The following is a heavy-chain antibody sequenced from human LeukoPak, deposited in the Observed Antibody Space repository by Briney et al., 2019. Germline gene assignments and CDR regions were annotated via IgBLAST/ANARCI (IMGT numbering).Heavy chain of an antibody. CDR2: IYYDGST. D-gene: IGHD2-2*02. Sequence: PSETLPLTCTVSGGSMSNYWWNWIRQPPGKGLEWIGYIYYDGSTYYNPALNSRVTISIDTSKNQFSLKLNSVTAADTAVYYCARRLCSSLTCNIGPSGNWLDPWGQGTLVTVSS. CDR3: ARRLCSSLTCNIGPSGNWLDP. CDR1: GGSMSNYW. J-gene: IGHJ5*02. V-gene: IGHV4-59*08.